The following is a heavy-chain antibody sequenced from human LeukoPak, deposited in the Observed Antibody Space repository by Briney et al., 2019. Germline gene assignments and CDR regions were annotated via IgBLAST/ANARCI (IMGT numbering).Heavy chain of an antibody. V-gene: IGHV3-15*01. Sequence: GGSLRLSCVASGFSLSNAWMSWVRQAPGQWLEWVGRIKREVDGGTEDYAAPVKGRFTISRDDSKNTLYLQMNSLQTEDTGVYYCTADVSDSSGYCHDYWGQGTQVTVSS. D-gene: IGHD3-22*01. CDR3: TADVSDSSGYCHDY. CDR2: IKREVDGGTE. CDR1: GFSLSNAW. J-gene: IGHJ4*02.